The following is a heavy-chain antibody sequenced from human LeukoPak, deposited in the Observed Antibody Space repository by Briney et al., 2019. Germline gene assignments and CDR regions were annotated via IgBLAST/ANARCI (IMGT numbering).Heavy chain of an antibody. CDR2: INHSGST. CDR3: AREGGGYCSSTSCYPDY. CDR1: GGSFSGYY. Sequence: PSETLSLTCAVYGGSFSGYYWSWIRQPPGKGLEWIGEINHSGSTNYNPSLKSRVTISVDTSKNQFSLKLSSVTAADTAVYYCAREGGGYCSSTSCYPDYWGQGTLVTVSS. J-gene: IGHJ4*02. D-gene: IGHD2-2*01. V-gene: IGHV4-34*01.